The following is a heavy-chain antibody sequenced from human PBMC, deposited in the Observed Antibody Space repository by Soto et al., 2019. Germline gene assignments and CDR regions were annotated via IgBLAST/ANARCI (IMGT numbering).Heavy chain of an antibody. CDR3: ARDNGLLLVSD. CDR1: GYIFTSHG. CDR2: ISTYNGNT. V-gene: IGHV1-18*01. Sequence: QVQLVQSGAEVKKPGASVKVSCKASGYIFTSHGISWVRQAPGQGLEWMGRISTYNGNTKYAQKLRGRVTMTTDTSASIAYRELRSLRSDDTAVYSCARDNGLLLVSDWGQGTLVTVSS. D-gene: IGHD2-8*01. J-gene: IGHJ1*01.